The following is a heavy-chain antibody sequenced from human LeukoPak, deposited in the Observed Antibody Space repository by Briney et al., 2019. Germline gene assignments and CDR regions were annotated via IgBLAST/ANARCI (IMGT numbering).Heavy chain of an antibody. Sequence: PSGTLSLTCAVSGYSISSGYYWGWIRQPPGKGPEWIGSIYHSGSTYYNPSLKSRVTISVDTSKNQFSLKLSSVTAAYTAVYYCARQGRSHYYFDYWGQGTLVTVSS. CDR3: ARQGRSHYYFDY. D-gene: IGHD6-13*01. CDR1: GYSISSGYY. V-gene: IGHV4-38-2*01. J-gene: IGHJ4*02. CDR2: IYHSGST.